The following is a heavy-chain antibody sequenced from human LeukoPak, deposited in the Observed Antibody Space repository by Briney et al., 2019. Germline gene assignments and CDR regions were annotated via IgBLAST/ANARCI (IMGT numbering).Heavy chain of an antibody. D-gene: IGHD3/OR15-3a*01. CDR3: VTDGGQLPYYFTY. CDR1: GFTFSDYY. Sequence: GGSLRLSCAASGFTFSDYYMSWIRQAPGKGLEWVSYISSSGSTIYYADSVKGRFTISRDNAKNSLYLQMNSLRAEDTAVYYCVTDGGQLPYYFTYWGQGTLVTVSS. J-gene: IGHJ1*01. V-gene: IGHV3-11*01. CDR2: ISSSGSTI.